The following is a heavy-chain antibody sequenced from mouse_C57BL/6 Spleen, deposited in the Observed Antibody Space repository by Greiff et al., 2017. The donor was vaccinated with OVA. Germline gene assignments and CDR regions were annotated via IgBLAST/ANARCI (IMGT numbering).Heavy chain of an antibody. V-gene: IGHV1-55*01. J-gene: IGHJ2*01. CDR1: GYTFTSYW. CDR3: ARPFYGSSSDY. Sequence: QVHVKQPGAELVKPGASVKMSCKASGYTFTSYWITWVKQRPGQGLEWIGDIYPGSGSTNYNEKFKSKATLTVDTSSSTAYMQLSSLTSEDSAVYYCARPFYGSSSDYWGQGTTLTVSS. CDR2: IYPGSGST. D-gene: IGHD1-1*01.